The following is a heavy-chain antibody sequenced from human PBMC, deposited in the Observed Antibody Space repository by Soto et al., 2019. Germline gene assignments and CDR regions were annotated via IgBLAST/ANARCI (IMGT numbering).Heavy chain of an antibody. CDR3: ARYGYTGYPYRAGAMDV. D-gene: IGHD5-12*01. CDR2: IYPGDADT. J-gene: IGHJ6*02. V-gene: IGHV5-51*01. CDR1: VYSVTSYW. Sequence: GEPLKISCKVSVYSVTSYWIRCGPQMAVKGLECMGIIYPGDADTRYSPSFQGQVTISADKSISTAYLQWSRLKASDTAMYYCARYGYTGYPYRAGAMDVWGQGTTVTVSS.